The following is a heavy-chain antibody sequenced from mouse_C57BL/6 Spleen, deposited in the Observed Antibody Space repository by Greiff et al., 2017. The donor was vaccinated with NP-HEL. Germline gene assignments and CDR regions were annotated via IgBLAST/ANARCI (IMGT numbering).Heavy chain of an antibody. D-gene: IGHD4-1*01. J-gene: IGHJ2*01. CDR3: ARKLGEGYFDY. V-gene: IGHV1-53*01. CDR2: INPSNGGT. CDR1: GYTFTSYW. Sequence: QVQLKQPGTELVKPGASGYTFTSYWMHWVKQRPGQGLEWIGNINPSNGGTNYNEKFKSKATLTVDKSSSTAYMQLSSLTSEDSAVYYCARKLGEGYFDYWGQGTTLTVSS.